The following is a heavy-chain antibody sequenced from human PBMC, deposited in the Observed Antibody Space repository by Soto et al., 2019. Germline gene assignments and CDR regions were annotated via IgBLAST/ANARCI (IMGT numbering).Heavy chain of an antibody. V-gene: IGHV4-59*08. CDR2: FYYSGST. D-gene: IGHD2-2*01. CDR3: ARSVQYQLLMDN. CDR1: GGSLSSYY. J-gene: IGHJ4*02. Sequence: QVQLPESGPGLVKPSEPLSLTCTVSGGSLSSYYWSWLRQPPGKGLEWIGYFYYSGSTNYNPSLKSRVTKSVDTYKNQYSLKLSSVTAADTAVYYCARSVQYQLLMDNRGQGTLVTGTS.